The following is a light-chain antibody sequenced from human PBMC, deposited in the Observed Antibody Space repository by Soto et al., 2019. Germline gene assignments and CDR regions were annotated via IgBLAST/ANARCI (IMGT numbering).Light chain of an antibody. CDR1: QSVSSSY. V-gene: IGKV3-20*01. CDR3: QQYGSSLYT. Sequence: EIVLTQSPGTLSLSPGGRATLSCRASQSVSSSYLAWYQQKPGQAPRLLIYGASSRATGIPDRFSGSGSGTDFTLTISRLEPEDFVVYYCQQYGSSLYTFGQGTKLEIK. J-gene: IGKJ2*01. CDR2: GAS.